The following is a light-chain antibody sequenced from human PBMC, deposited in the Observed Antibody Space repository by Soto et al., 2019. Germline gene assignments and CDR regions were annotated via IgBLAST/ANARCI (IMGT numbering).Light chain of an antibody. J-gene: IGLJ1*01. CDR3: GSWDSSLSAYV. V-gene: IGLV1-51*01. CDR2: DDN. CDR1: SSNIGGNS. Sequence: QSVLTQPPSVSAAPGQKVTISCSGSSSNIGGNSVSWYQQLPGTAPKLLIYDDNKRPSGLPDRFSGSKSGTSATLGITGFQTGDEADYYCGSWDSSLSAYVFGTGTTVTVL.